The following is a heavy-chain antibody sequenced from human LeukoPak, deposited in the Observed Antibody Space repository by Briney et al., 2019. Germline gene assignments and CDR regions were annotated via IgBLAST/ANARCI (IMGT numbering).Heavy chain of an antibody. CDR2: ISSSSSYI. Sequence: PGGTLRLSCAASGFTFSAYGMSWVRQAPGKGLEWVSSISSSSSYIYYADSVKGRFTISRDNAKNSLYLQMNSLRAEDTAVYYCATDTVTLVDYWGQGTLVTVSS. CDR3: ATDTVTLVDY. J-gene: IGHJ4*02. CDR1: GFTFSAYG. D-gene: IGHD4-11*01. V-gene: IGHV3-21*01.